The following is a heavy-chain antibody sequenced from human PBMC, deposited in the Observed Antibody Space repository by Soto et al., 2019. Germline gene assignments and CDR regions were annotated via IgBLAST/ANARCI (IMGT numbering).Heavy chain of an antibody. CDR2: IYYSGST. CDR3: ARGRGYCSSTSCYTGYYYYGMDV. V-gene: IGHV4-61*08. J-gene: IGHJ6*02. Sequence: SETLSLTCTVSGGSISSGDYYWSWIRQPPGKGLEWIGYIYYSGSTNYNPSLKSRVTMSVDTSKNQFSLKLSSVTAADTAVYYCARGRGYCSSTSCYTGYYYYGMDVWGQGTTVTVSS. D-gene: IGHD2-2*02. CDR1: GGSISSGDYY.